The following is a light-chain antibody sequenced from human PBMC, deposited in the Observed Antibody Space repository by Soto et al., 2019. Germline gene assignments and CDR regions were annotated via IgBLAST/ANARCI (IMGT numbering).Light chain of an antibody. CDR1: QSVSSSY. CDR3: QKYGSPPPLA. CDR2: GAS. J-gene: IGKJ1*01. Sequence: EIVLTQSPGTLSLSPGERATLSCRASQSVSSSYLAWYQQKPGQAPRLLIYGASSRASGIPDRFSGSGSGTDFTLTISRLEPEDFAVYYCQKYGSPPPLAFGQGTKVEI. V-gene: IGKV3-20*01.